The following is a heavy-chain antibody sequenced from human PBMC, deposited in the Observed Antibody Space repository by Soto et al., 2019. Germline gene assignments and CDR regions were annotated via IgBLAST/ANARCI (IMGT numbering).Heavy chain of an antibody. J-gene: IGHJ5*02. CDR3: AKDGTTFVGYYDILTGPGA. Sequence: GGSLRLSCAASGFTFSSYGMHWVRQAPGKGLEWVAVISYDGSNKYYADSVKGRFTISRDNSKNTLYLQMNSLRAEDTAVYYCAKDGTTFVGYYDILTGPGAWGQGTLVTVSS. D-gene: IGHD3-9*01. CDR2: ISYDGSNK. CDR1: GFTFSSYG. V-gene: IGHV3-30*18.